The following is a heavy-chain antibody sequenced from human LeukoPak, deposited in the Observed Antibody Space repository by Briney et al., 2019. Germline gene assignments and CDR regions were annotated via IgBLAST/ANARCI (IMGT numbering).Heavy chain of an antibody. J-gene: IGHJ4*02. Sequence: GASVKVSCKASGYTFTGYYIHWVRQAPGQGLEWMGWINLNSGGTNYAQKFQGRVTMTRDTSISTAYIELSRLRSDDTAVYYCATYSGSLGVDYWGQGTLVTVSS. V-gene: IGHV1-2*02. CDR2: INLNSGGT. CDR3: ATYSGSLGVDY. CDR1: GYTFTGYY. D-gene: IGHD1-26*01.